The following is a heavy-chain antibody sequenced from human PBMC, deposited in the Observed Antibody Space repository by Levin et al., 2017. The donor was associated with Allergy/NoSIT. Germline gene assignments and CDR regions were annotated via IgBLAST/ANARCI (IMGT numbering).Heavy chain of an antibody. D-gene: IGHD6-19*01. CDR2: ISSSGSTI. V-gene: IGHV3-11*01. Sequence: GGSLRLSCAASGFTFSDYYMSWIRQAPGKGLEWVSYISSSGSTIYYADSVKGRFTISRDNAKNSLYLQMNSLRAEDTAVYYCAREGSSGWHYYYYYGMDVWGQGTTVTVSS. J-gene: IGHJ6*02. CDR1: GFTFSDYY. CDR3: AREGSSGWHYYYYYGMDV.